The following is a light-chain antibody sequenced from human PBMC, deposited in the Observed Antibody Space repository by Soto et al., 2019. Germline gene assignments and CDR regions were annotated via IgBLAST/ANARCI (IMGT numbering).Light chain of an antibody. CDR1: QSVSSSY. CDR2: GAA. J-gene: IGKJ1*01. CDR3: QQYGSAHPAK. V-gene: IGKV3-20*01. Sequence: EILFTQSPGTLYLSAGEGATLSCRASQSVSSSYLACYQQTPAQATRLIIYGAASRATGIPDRFSGSGAGAEFTITISRIEPEDVAVYYCQQYGSAHPAKFGQGTKVDI.